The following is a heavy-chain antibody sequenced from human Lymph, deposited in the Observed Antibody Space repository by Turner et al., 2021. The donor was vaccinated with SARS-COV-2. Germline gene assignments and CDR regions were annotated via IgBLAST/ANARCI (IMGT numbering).Heavy chain of an antibody. CDR1: GGSMNSNY. CDR2: IYYRGST. J-gene: IGHJ5*02. V-gene: IGHV4-59*01. Sequence: QVQLQESGPRLVKPLETMSLTCTVSGGSMNSNYWSWIRQPPGKRLEWIGYIYYRGSTNYNPSLESRVTISVDTSRNQFSLNLTSVTAAYTAIYYCARETVNNWVDPWGQGTLVPVSS. CDR3: ARETVNNWVDP. D-gene: IGHD2-21*02.